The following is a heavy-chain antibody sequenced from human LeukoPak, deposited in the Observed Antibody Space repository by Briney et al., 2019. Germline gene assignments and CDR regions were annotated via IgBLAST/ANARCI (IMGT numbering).Heavy chain of an antibody. CDR3: ARDLLRIAAAGRGDYYYYMDV. J-gene: IGHJ6*03. D-gene: IGHD6-13*01. CDR1: GYSISSGYY. V-gene: IGHV4-38-2*02. CDR2: IYYSGST. Sequence: SETLSLTCTVSGYSISSGYYWGWIRQPPGKGLEWIGSIYYSGSTYYNPSLKSRVTISVDTSKNQFSLKLSSVTAADTAVYYCARDLLRIAAAGRGDYYYYMDVWGKGTTVTVSS.